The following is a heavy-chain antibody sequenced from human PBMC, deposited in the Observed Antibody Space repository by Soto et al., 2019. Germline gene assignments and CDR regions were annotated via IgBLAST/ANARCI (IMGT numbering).Heavy chain of an antibody. D-gene: IGHD3-22*01. V-gene: IGHV3-15*07. J-gene: IGHJ4*02. CDR3: TTEVWLARDDSSGYYEFDY. CDR1: GFTFSNAW. CDR2: IKSKTDGGTT. Sequence: PGESLKISCAASGFTFSNAWMNWVRQAPGKGLEWVGRIKSKTDGGTTDYAAPVKGRFTISRDDSKNTLYLQMNSLKTEDTAVYYCTTEVWLARDDSSGYYEFDYWGQGTLGTVSS.